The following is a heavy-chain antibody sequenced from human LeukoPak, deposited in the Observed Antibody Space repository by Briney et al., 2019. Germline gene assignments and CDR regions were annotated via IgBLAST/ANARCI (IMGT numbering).Heavy chain of an antibody. D-gene: IGHD3-3*01. CDR2: INPNSGDP. CDR1: GYTFTAYY. J-gene: IGHJ6*03. V-gene: IGHV1-2*02. Sequence: ASVKVSCKASGYTFTAYYMHWLRQAPGQGLQSMGWINPNSGDPNYAQTFQGRVTMTRDTSISTAYMELSSLRSEDTAVYYCARDGPEGYDFWSGPSYYYYYMDVWGKGTTVTVSS. CDR3: ARDGPEGYDFWSGPSYYYYYMDV.